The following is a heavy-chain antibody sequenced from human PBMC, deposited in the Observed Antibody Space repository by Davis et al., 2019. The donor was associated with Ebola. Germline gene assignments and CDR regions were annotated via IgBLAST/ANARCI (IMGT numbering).Heavy chain of an antibody. V-gene: IGHV4-61*01. CDR2: VYYSGST. D-gene: IGHD3-3*01. CDR1: GGSVSSGSYY. J-gene: IGHJ5*02. CDR3: ARLVTYYDFRSGYDPQLFNWFDP. Sequence: PSETLSLTCTVSGGSVSSGSYYWSWIRQPPGKGLEWIGYVYYSGSTNYNPSLKSRVTISVDTSKNQFSLKLSSVTAADTAVYYCARLVTYYDFRSGYDPQLFNWFDPWGQGTLVTVFS.